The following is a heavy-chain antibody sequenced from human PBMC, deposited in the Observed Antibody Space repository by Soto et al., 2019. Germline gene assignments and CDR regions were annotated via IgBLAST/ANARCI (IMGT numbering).Heavy chain of an antibody. CDR2: IYYSGST. V-gene: IGHV4-59*01. CDR3: ARGPPRFEYSSSWAYYYGMDV. D-gene: IGHD6-13*01. J-gene: IGHJ6*02. CDR1: GGSISSYY. Sequence: KPSETLSLTCTVSGGSISSYYWSWIRQPPGKGLEWIGYIYYSGSTNYNPSLKSRVTISVDTSKNQFSLKLSSVTAADTAVYYCARGPPRFEYSSSWAYYYGMDVWGQGATVTVSS.